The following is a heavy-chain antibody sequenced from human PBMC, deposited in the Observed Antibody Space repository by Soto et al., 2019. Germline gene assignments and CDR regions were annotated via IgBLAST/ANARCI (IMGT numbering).Heavy chain of an antibody. CDR3: ARVGYYDILTGYYDFYFDY. Sequence: ASVKVSCKASGYTLTDYFMHWVRQAPGQGFEWMGWINPKSGDTNHAQKFQGRVTMTRDTSSSTANMELSRLRSDDTAVYYCARVGYYDILTGYYDFYFDYCGQGTLVTVSS. CDR1: GYTLTDYF. D-gene: IGHD3-9*01. CDR2: INPKSGDT. J-gene: IGHJ4*02. V-gene: IGHV1-2*02.